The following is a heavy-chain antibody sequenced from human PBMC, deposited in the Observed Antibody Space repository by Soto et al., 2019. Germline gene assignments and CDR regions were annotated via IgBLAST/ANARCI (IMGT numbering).Heavy chain of an antibody. Sequence: PSETLSLTCTVSGGSISSYYWSWIRQPPGKGLEWIGYIYYSGSTNYNPSLKSRVTISVDTSKNQFSLKLSSVTAADTAVYYCARIGVVVAARVPSGWFDPWGQGTLVTVSS. D-gene: IGHD2-15*01. CDR1: GGSISSYY. V-gene: IGHV4-59*01. J-gene: IGHJ5*02. CDR3: ARIGVVVAARVPSGWFDP. CDR2: IYYSGST.